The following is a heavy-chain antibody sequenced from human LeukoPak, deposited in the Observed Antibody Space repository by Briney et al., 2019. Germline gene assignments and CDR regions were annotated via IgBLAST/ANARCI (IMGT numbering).Heavy chain of an antibody. D-gene: IGHD2-2*01. CDR2: ISSSSGYI. J-gene: IGHJ6*02. CDR3: ARDRCSSTSCGMDV. CDR1: GFTFSSYA. V-gene: IGHV3-21*03. Sequence: GGSLRLSCAASGFTFSSYAMSWVRQAPGKGLEWVSSISSSSGYIYYADSVKGRFTISRDKAKNSLYLQMNSLRDEDTAVYYCARDRCSSTSCGMDVWGQGTTVTVSS.